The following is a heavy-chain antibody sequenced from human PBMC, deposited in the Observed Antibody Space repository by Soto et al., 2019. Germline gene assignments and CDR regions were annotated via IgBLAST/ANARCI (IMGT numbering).Heavy chain of an antibody. J-gene: IGHJ6*02. D-gene: IGHD3-3*01. CDR3: SKKPILFPYYHFLSGYYYYYRIDV. V-gene: IGHV4-31*03. CDR1: GGSISSGGYY. Sequence: QVQLQESGPGLVKPSQTLSLTCTVSGGSISSGGYYWSWIRQHPGKGLEWIGYIYYSGSTYYNPSLKSRVTISVDTSNNPFSPKLVFFTAPDTAVYYFSKKPILFPYYHFLSGYYYYYRIDVWGQGTTVTVSS. CDR2: IYYSGST.